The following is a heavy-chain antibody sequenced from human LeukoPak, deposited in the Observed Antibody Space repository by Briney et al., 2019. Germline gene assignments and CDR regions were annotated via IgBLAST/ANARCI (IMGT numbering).Heavy chain of an antibody. D-gene: IGHD1-26*01. J-gene: IGHJ4*02. Sequence: PSETLSLTCAVYGGSFSGYYWSWIRQPPGKGLEWTGYMYYSGSTNYNTSLKSRVTITLDPSKNQFSLRLSSVTAVDTAIYYCPRWSWPNIADYWGQGTLVTVSS. CDR2: MYYSGST. V-gene: IGHV4-59*01. CDR1: GGSFSGYY. CDR3: PRWSWPNIADY.